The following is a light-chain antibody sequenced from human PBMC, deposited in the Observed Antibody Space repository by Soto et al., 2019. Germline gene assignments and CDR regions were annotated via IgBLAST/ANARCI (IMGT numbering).Light chain of an antibody. CDR2: GAS. CDR3: QQRSNWPPVLT. Sequence: IGLTQSPAPLSLSPGVRATLSCRASQSASTHFAWFQQRPGQAPRLLIYGASNRATGIPARFGGSGSGTNFTLTISSLEPEDFAVYYCQQRSNWPPVLTFGGGTKVEIK. J-gene: IGKJ4*01. V-gene: IGKV3-11*01. CDR1: QSASTH.